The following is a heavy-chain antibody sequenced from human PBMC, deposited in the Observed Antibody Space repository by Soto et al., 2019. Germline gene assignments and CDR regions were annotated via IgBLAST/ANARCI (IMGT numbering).Heavy chain of an antibody. D-gene: IGHD6-19*01. CDR3: ARAGGLGAVAVDY. CDR1: GGSISSGGYS. Sequence: QLQLQESGSGLVKPSQTLSLTCAVSGGSISSGGYSWSWIRQPPGKGLEWIGYIYHGSTYYNPSLTSRAPXXXDXXKNQFPPKPNSLTAPDPAVYYCARAGGLGAVAVDYWGQGTLVTVAS. V-gene: IGHV4-30-2*01. CDR2: IYHGST. J-gene: IGHJ4*02.